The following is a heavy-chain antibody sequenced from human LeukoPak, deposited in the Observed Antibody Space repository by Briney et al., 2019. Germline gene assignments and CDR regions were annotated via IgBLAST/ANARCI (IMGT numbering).Heavy chain of an antibody. J-gene: IGHJ4*02. Sequence: SETLSLTCAVSGVSISSGGYSWSWIRQPPGKGLEWIGYIYHSGSTYYNPSLKSRVTISVDTSRNQFSLKLSSVTAADTAVYYCASLAVAGLSEGYWGQGTLVIVSS. D-gene: IGHD6-19*01. CDR3: ASLAVAGLSEGY. CDR2: IYHSGST. CDR1: GVSISSGGYS. V-gene: IGHV4-30-2*01.